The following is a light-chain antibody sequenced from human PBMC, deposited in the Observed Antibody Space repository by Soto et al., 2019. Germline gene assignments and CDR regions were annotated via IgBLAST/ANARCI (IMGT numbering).Light chain of an antibody. CDR2: SNN. Sequence: QSVLTQPPSVSEAPSQRVSISCSGSSSNIGNNAVNWYQQLPGKAPKLLIYSNNQRPSGVPDRFSGSKSGTSASLAISGLRSEDEADYYCAAWDDSLSGPVFGGGTKLTVL. J-gene: IGLJ3*02. CDR3: AAWDDSLSGPV. V-gene: IGLV1-36*01. CDR1: SSNIGNNA.